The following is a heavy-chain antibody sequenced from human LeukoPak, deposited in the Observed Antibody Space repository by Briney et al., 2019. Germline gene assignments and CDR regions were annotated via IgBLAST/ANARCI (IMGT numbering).Heavy chain of an antibody. CDR3: GRGRRYYYGSGSFRFDY. D-gene: IGHD3-10*01. Sequence: SETLSLTCAVYGGSFSGYYWSWIRQPPGKGLEWIGEINHSGSTNYNPSLKSRVTISVDTSKNQFSLKLSSVTAADTAVYYCGRGRRYYYGSGSFRFDYWGQGTLVTVSS. J-gene: IGHJ4*02. V-gene: IGHV4-34*01. CDR2: INHSGST. CDR1: GGSFSGYY.